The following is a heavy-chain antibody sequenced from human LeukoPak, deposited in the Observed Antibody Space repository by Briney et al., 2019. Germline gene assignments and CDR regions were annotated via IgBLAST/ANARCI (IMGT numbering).Heavy chain of an antibody. D-gene: IGHD2-21*02. CDR2: VYSSGRT. CDR1: GGSIANSGYY. Sequence: SETLSLTCTVSGGSIANSGYYWGWIRQPPGKGLEWIGDVYSSGRTSYTPSLKSRVTMSVDTSKNQFSLKLSSVTAADTAVYYCARWWMVTAGKAFDIWGQGTMVTVSS. CDR3: ARWWMVTAGKAFDI. J-gene: IGHJ3*02. V-gene: IGHV4-39*07.